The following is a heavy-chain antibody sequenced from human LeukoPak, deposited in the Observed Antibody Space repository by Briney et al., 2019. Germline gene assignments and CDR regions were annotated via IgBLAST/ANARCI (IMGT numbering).Heavy chain of an antibody. J-gene: IGHJ6*03. V-gene: IGHV1-69*05. CDR1: GGTFISYA. Sequence: ASVKVSCKASGGTFISYAIIWVRQAPGQGLEWMGGIIPIFGTASYAQKFQGRVTITTDESTSTAYMELSSLRSEDTAVYYCARGGACSGGSCYRRGYYYYYYMDVWGKGTTVTVSS. CDR2: IIPIFGTA. D-gene: IGHD2-15*01. CDR3: ARGGACSGGSCYRRGYYYYYYMDV.